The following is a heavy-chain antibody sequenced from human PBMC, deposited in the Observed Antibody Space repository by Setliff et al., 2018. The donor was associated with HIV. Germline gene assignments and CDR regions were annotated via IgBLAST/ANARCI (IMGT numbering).Heavy chain of an antibody. Sequence: GGSLRLSCAASEFTFSVYAMCWLRQAPGKGLEWVSGISGSGSSTYYADSVKSRFTISRDNSKNTLYLQMNRLRADDTAIYYCAKGASLVPRRPHFCYFDYWGQGALVTVSS. CDR2: ISGSGSST. D-gene: IGHD3-16*02. V-gene: IGHV3-23*01. CDR1: EFTFSVYA. CDR3: AKGASLVPRRPHFCYFDY. J-gene: IGHJ4*02.